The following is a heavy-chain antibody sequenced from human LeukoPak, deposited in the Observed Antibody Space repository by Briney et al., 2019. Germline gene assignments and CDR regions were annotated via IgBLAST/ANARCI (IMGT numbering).Heavy chain of an antibody. V-gene: IGHV4-61*02. CDR3: ARFSEYSHSSVHYLDY. D-gene: IGHD3-22*01. CDR2: IYTSGIT. CDR1: GGSITSGSYY. Sequence: PSQTLSLTCTVSGGSITSGSYYWSWIRQPAGKGLEWIGRIYTSGITNYNPSLKSRVTISVDTSKNQFSLRLSSVTAADTAVYYCARFSEYSHSSVHYLDYWGQGTLVSVSS. J-gene: IGHJ4*02.